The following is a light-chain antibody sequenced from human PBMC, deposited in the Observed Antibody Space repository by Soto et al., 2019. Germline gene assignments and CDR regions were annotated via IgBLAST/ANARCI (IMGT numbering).Light chain of an antibody. CDR1: QSVSSN. CDR3: QQYNNLPWT. CDR2: GAS. J-gene: IGKJ1*01. Sequence: EIVMTQSPATLSVSPGERATLSCRASQSVSSNLAWYQQKPGQAPRLLIYGASTRATGIPTRFSGSGSGTEFTLTISSLQSEDVAVYYCQQYNNLPWTCGQGTKVEIK. V-gene: IGKV3-15*01.